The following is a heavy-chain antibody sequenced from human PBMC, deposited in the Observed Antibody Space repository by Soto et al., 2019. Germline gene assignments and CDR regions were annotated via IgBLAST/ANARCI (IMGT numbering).Heavy chain of an antibody. CDR2: ISPDNGNT. CDR3: ARALGYSGYSGMYV. D-gene: IGHD5-12*01. J-gene: IGHJ6*02. Sequence: QVQLLQSGGEVKKHGASVKVSCKASGYTFTIYVINGVRQAPGQGLEWMGWISPDNGNTNYSQKRQGRVTMTTDTSTSRAYLELRGLRADAAAVYYCARALGYSGYSGMYVWGPGTTVTVSS. V-gene: IGHV1-18*01. CDR1: GYTFTIYV.